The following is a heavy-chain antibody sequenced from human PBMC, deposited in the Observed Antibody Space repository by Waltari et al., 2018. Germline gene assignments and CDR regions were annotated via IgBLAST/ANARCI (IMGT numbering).Heavy chain of an antibody. CDR2: IYYSGST. CDR1: GGSISSSSYY. CDR3: ARADSSGYYIDY. D-gene: IGHD3-22*01. J-gene: IGHJ4*02. Sequence: QLQLQESGPGLVKPSETLSLPCTVSGGSISSSSYYWGWIRQPPGKGLEWIGSIYYSGSTYYNPSLKSRVTISVDTSKNQFSLKLSSVTAADTAVYYCARADSSGYYIDYWGQGTLVTVSS. V-gene: IGHV4-39*07.